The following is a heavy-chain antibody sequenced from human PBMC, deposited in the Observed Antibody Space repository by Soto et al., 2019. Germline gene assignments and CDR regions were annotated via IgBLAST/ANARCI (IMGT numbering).Heavy chain of an antibody. V-gene: IGHV3-20*04. J-gene: IGHJ4*02. D-gene: IGHD3-22*01. CDR1: GFTFDDYG. CDR2: INWSGGST. Sequence: GGSLRLSCAASGFTFDDYGMSWVRQAPGKGLEWVSGINWSGGSTCYADSVKGRFTISRDNAKNSLYLQMNSLGAEDTAVYYCAKDRYYYDSSGYSPPDYWGQGTLVTVSS. CDR3: AKDRYYYDSSGYSPPDY.